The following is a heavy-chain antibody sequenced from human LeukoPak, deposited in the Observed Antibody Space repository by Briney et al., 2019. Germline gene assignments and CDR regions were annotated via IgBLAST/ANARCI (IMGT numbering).Heavy chain of an antibody. J-gene: IGHJ4*02. CDR3: AKDRAVADSTGVFDY. Sequence: GGSLRLSCAASGFTFSSYAMSWVRQAPGKGLEWVSAISGSGGSTYYADSVKGRFTISRDNSKNTLHLQMNSLRAEHTAVYYCAKDRAVADSTGVFDYWGQGTLVTVSS. CDR2: ISGSGGST. D-gene: IGHD6-19*01. V-gene: IGHV3-23*01. CDR1: GFTFSSYA.